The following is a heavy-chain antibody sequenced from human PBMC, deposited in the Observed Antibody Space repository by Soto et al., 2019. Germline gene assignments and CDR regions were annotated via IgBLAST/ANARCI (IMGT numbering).Heavy chain of an antibody. Sequence: GESLTISCTGSGYSFSTYWIAWVRQMHGKGLEWMGIIYPGDSDTRYSPSFQGQVTISADTSTKTAYLQWSSLKASDTAIYYCARLPQFLWFGAFTSRAYYFNYWGPGTLVTVSS. CDR2: IYPGDSDT. D-gene: IGHD3-10*01. CDR3: ARLPQFLWFGAFTSRAYYFNY. CDR1: GYSFSTYW. V-gene: IGHV5-51*01. J-gene: IGHJ4*02.